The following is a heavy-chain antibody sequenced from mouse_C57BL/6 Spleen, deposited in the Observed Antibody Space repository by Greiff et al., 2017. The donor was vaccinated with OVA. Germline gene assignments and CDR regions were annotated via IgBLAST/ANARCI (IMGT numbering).Heavy chain of an antibody. CDR2: IYPGSGST. CDR1: GYTFTSYW. J-gene: IGHJ3*01. D-gene: IGHD2-2*01. V-gene: IGHV1-55*01. CDR3: ARGYYGYDEFAY. Sequence: QVQLQQPGAELVKPGASVKMSCKASGYTFTSYWITWVKQRPGQGLEWIGDIYPGSGSTNYNEKFKSKATLTVDTSSSTAYMQLSSLTSEDFAVYYCARGYYGYDEFAYWGQGTLVTVSA.